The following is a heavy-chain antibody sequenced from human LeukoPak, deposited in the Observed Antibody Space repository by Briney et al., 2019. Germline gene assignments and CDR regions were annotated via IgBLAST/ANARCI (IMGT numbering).Heavy chain of an antibody. V-gene: IGHV3-30-3*01. Sequence: GGSLRLSCAASGFTFRNYAAHWVRQAPGKGLQWLAVISYDGTNKYYADSVKGRFTISRDNSENTLSLHMNSLRAEDTALYYCARSRGSPNTGEDAFDIWGQGTMVTVSS. J-gene: IGHJ3*02. CDR2: ISYDGTNK. D-gene: IGHD2-8*02. CDR1: GFTFRNYA. CDR3: ARSRGSPNTGEDAFDI.